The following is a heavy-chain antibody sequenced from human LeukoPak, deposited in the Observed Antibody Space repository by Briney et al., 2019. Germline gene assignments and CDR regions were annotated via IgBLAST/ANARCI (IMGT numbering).Heavy chain of an antibody. D-gene: IGHD3-3*01. CDR3: ARDRAGGLRFVEWLSAFDY. CDR1: GGSISGYY. V-gene: IGHV4-59*12. CDR2: IYNSGNT. Sequence: SETLSLTCTVSGGSISGYYWSWIRQPPGEGLEWIGYIYNSGNTNYNPSLRSRVTISVDTSKNQFSLKLTSVTAADTAVYYCARDRAGGLRFVEWLSAFDYWGQGTLVTVSS. J-gene: IGHJ4*02.